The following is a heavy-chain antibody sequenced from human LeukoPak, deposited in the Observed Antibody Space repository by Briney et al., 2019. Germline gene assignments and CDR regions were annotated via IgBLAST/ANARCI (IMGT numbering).Heavy chain of an antibody. V-gene: IGHV3-30*02. D-gene: IGHD3-10*01. Sequence: PGGSLRLSCAASGFTFSSYGMHWVRQAPGKGLEWVAFIRYDGSNKYYADSVKGRFIISRDNSKNTLYLQMNSLRAEDTAVYYCAKDTGGYPYYFDYWGQGTLVTVSS. CDR2: IRYDGSNK. CDR1: GFTFSSYG. J-gene: IGHJ4*02. CDR3: AKDTGGYPYYFDY.